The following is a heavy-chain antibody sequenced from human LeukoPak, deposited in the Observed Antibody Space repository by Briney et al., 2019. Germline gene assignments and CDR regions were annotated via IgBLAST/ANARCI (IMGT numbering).Heavy chain of an antibody. CDR3: ARDHGPLGIDY. V-gene: IGHV4-59*01. D-gene: IGHD7-27*01. CDR1: GGSISSYY. J-gene: IGHJ4*02. Sequence: SETLSLTCTVSGGSISSYYWSWIRQPPGKGLEWIGYIYYSGSTNYNPSLKSRVTISVDTSKNQFSLKLSSVTAADTAVYYCARDHGPLGIDYWGQGTLVTVSS. CDR2: IYYSGST.